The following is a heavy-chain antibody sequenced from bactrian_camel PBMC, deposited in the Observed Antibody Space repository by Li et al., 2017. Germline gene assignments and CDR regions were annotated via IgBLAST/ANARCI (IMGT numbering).Heavy chain of an antibody. CDR1: TSSGLC. CDR3: AASRRIPCSIFDASALES. CDR2: VDSDGTT. Sequence: HVQLVESGGGSVEAGGSLRLSCGATSSGLCMGWFRQAPGKEREAVALVDSDGTTTYADSVKGRFTISRDNAKQFLYLQMNSLKPEDTAVYYCAASRRIPCSIFDASALESWGQGTQVTVS. V-gene: IGHV3S55*01. D-gene: IGHD1*01. J-gene: IGHJ6*01.